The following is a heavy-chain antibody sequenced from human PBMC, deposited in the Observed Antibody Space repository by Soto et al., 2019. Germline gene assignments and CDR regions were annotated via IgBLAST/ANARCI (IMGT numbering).Heavy chain of an antibody. V-gene: IGHV4-39*01. J-gene: IGHJ5*02. Sequence: SETLSLTCTVSGGSIGSGHYYWAWIRQPPGKELEWIGTIYYSGSTHYYNPSLKSRVTISVDTSNNQFSLKLSSLTATDTAVYYCARHRVSFDFLLGNNWFDPWGQGTLVTVSS. CDR2: IYYSGSTH. D-gene: IGHD3-3*01. CDR1: GGSIGSGHYY. CDR3: ARHRVSFDFLLGNNWFDP.